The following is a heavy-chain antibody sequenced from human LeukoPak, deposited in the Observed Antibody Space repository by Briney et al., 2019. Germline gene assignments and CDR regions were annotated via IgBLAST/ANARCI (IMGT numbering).Heavy chain of an antibody. J-gene: IGHJ4*02. CDR1: GFTFSSYA. CDR2: ISSSSVYT. V-gene: IGHV3-21*01. Sequence: GGSLRLSCAASGFTFSSYAMSWVRQAPGKGLEWVSSISSSSVYTFYADSVKGRFTISRDNAKNSLYLQMNSLRAEDTAVYYCARDWDHPGPGTTSDYWGQGTLVTVSS. D-gene: IGHD1-26*01. CDR3: ARDWDHPGPGTTSDY.